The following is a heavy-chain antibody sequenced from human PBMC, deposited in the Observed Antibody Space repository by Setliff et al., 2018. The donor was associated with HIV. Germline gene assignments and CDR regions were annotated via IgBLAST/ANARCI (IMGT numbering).Heavy chain of an antibody. CDR3: ARVRAVNSPVDAFDI. CDR2: IGVYNGNT. V-gene: IGHV1-18*01. Sequence: GASVKVSCKASRYTVTSYGISGVRQAPGQGLEWMGWIGVYNGNTDYAQKVQGRVTMTTDTSTTTAYMELRSMSSDVTAVYYCARVRAVNSPVDAFDIWGQGTMVTVSS. J-gene: IGHJ3*02. D-gene: IGHD1-26*01. CDR1: RYTVTSYG.